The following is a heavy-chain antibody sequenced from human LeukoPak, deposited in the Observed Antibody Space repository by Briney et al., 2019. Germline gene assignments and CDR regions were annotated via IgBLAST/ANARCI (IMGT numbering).Heavy chain of an antibody. CDR2: ISSSSSYI. D-gene: IGHD6-13*01. V-gene: IGHV3-21*01. CDR3: ARDSSSLGNYYGMDV. Sequence: GGSLRLSCAASGFTFSSYSMNWVRQAPGKGLEWVSSISSSSSYIYSAGSVKGRFTISRDNAKNSLYLQMNSLRAEDTAVYYCARDSSSLGNYYGMDVWGQGTTVTVSS. CDR1: GFTFSSYS. J-gene: IGHJ6*02.